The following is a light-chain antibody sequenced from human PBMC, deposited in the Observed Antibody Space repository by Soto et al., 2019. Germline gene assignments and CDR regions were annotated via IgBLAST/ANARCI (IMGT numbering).Light chain of an antibody. CDR1: SSNIGGNP. V-gene: IGLV1-40*01. J-gene: IGLJ1*01. Sequence: QSVLTQSPSASGTPGQRVTISCSGGSSNIGGNPVDWYQQFPGTAPKLLIFGNSNRPSGVPDRFSGSKSGTSASLAITGLQADDEGDYYCQSYDNTLSARYVFGTGTKLTVL. CDR3: QSYDNTLSARYV. CDR2: GNS.